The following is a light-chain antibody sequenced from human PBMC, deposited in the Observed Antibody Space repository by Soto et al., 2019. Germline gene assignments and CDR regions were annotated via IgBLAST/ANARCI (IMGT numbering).Light chain of an antibody. V-gene: IGKV3-20*01. CDR3: QQYASSPLT. Sequence: EIVLTQSPGTLSLSPGERATLSCRASQSVGNNYLAWYQQKPGQAPRLLIHCASSWATGIPDRFSGSGSGTDFTLTITRLEPEDFAVYYCQQYASSPLTFGQGTKVEIK. CDR1: QSVGNNY. CDR2: CAS. J-gene: IGKJ2*01.